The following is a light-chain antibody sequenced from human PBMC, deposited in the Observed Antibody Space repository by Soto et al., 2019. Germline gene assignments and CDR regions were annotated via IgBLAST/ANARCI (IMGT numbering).Light chain of an antibody. CDR1: QRMSGW. V-gene: IGKV1-5*01. J-gene: IGKJ1*01. Sequence: IEPPLCPSTLAASLPHTFTSRFRASQRMSGWLAWHQQKPGKAPKLLIYDVSALKRGVPPRFSGSGSGTEFTLTIGSLQPDDFATYYCQKYDSFSVKFGQGNKVDIK. CDR2: DVS. CDR3: QKYDSFSVK.